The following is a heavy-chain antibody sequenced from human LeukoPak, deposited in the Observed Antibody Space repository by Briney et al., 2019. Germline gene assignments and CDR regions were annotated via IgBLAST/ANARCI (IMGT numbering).Heavy chain of an antibody. J-gene: IGHJ4*02. CDR2: VKEDGSHQ. CDR3: VSGRYYFDY. V-gene: IGHV3-7*01. Sequence: GGSLRLSCAASGFTFNNYAMTWVRQAPGKGLEWVANVKEDGSHQDYLDSVKGRFTISRDNAKNSLYLQMNSLRAEDTAVYYCVSGRYYFDYCGQGTLVTVSS. CDR1: GFTFNNYA. D-gene: IGHD3-10*01.